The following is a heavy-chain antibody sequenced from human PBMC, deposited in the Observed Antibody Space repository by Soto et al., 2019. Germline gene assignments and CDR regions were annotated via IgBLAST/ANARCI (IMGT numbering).Heavy chain of an antibody. D-gene: IGHD6-19*01. Sequence: EVQLLESGGGLVQPGGSLRLSCAASGFTFSSFAMSWVRQAPGKGLEWLAGITFRGDYTYYADSVKGRFTLSRDNSRNRLDLEMNSLQVEDTARYYCAKADGQQWLIPHLDNWGQGTLVTVS. V-gene: IGHV3-23*01. J-gene: IGHJ4*02. CDR2: ITFRGDYT. CDR3: AKADGQQWLIPHLDN. CDR1: GFTFSSFA.